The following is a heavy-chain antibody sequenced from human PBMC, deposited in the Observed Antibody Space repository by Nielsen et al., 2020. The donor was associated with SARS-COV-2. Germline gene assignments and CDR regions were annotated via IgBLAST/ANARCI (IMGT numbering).Heavy chain of an antibody. CDR2: INAGNGNT. V-gene: IGHV1-3*01. CDR1: GYTFTSYA. Sequence: ASVKVSCKASGYTFTSYAMHWVRQAPGQRLEWMGWINAGNGNTKYSQKFQGRVTITRDTSASTAYMELSSLRSEDTAVYYCATNGSYYDYFDYWGQGTLVTVSS. J-gene: IGHJ4*02. CDR3: ATNGSYYDYFDY. D-gene: IGHD1-26*01.